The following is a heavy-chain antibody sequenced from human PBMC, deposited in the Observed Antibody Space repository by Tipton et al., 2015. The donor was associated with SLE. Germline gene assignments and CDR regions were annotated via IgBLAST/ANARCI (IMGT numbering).Heavy chain of an antibody. D-gene: IGHD2-21*02. CDR2: ISWNSGSI. V-gene: IGHV3-9*03. CDR1: GFTFDDYA. CDR3: AKEESTVTAGGFDY. J-gene: IGHJ4*02. Sequence: SLRLSCAASGFTFDDYAMHWVRQAPGKGLEWVSGISWNSGSIGYADSVKGRFTISRDNAKNSLYLQMNSLRAEDMALYYCAKEESTVTAGGFDYWGQGTLVTVSS.